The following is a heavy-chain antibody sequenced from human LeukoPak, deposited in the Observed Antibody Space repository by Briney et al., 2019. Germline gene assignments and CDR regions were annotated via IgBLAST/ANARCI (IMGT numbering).Heavy chain of an antibody. D-gene: IGHD4-17*01. CDR2: IYSGGST. CDR1: GFTFSSYG. Sequence: GGSLRLSCAASGFTFSSYGMSWVRQAPGKGLEWVSVIYSGGSTYYADSVKGRFTISRDNSTNTLYLQMNSLRAEDTAVYYCATTVTTTTYYYYYMDVWGKGTTVTISS. J-gene: IGHJ6*03. CDR3: ATTVTTTTYYYYYMDV. V-gene: IGHV3-53*01.